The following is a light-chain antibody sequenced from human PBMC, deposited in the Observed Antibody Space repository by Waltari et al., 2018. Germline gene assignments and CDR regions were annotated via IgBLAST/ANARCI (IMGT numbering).Light chain of an antibody. CDR3: QQYYSTPWT. CDR1: RSVLYSSNNKKY. J-gene: IGKJ1*01. Sequence: DIVMTQSPDSLAVSLGGRATIHCRSRRSVLYSSNNKKYITWYQQKPGKPPKLLIYWASTRESGVPDRFSGSGSGTDFTLTISSLQAEDVAVYYCQQYYSTPWTFGQGTKVEIK. CDR2: WAS. V-gene: IGKV4-1*01.